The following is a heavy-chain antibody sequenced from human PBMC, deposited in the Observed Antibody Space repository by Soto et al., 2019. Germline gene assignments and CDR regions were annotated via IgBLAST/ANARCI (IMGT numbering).Heavy chain of an antibody. Sequence: SETLSLTCAVYGGSFSGYYWSWIRQPPGKGLEWIGEINHSGSTNYNPSLKSRVTISVDTSKNQFSLKLSSVTAADTAVYYCARGRYYYYGSGSPYYYGMDVWGQGTTVTVSS. D-gene: IGHD3-10*01. CDR3: ARGRYYYYGSGSPYYYGMDV. V-gene: IGHV4-34*01. CDR2: INHSGST. CDR1: GGSFSGYY. J-gene: IGHJ6*02.